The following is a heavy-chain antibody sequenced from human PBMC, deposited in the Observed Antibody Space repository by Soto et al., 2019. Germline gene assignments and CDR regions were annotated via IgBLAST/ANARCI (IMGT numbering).Heavy chain of an antibody. CDR1: GFTFSSYW. D-gene: IGHD6-19*01. Sequence: PGGSLRLSCAASGFTFSSYWRHWVRQAPGKGLLWVSRINSDGSSTSYADSVKGRFTISRDNAKNTLYLQMNSLRAEDTAVYYCARARIAVAGYDYWGQGTLVTVYS. CDR3: ARARIAVAGYDY. CDR2: INSDGSST. J-gene: IGHJ4*02. V-gene: IGHV3-74*01.